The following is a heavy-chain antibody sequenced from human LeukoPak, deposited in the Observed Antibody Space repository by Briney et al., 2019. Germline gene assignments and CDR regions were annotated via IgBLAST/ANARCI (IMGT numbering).Heavy chain of an antibody. J-gene: IGHJ4*02. CDR1: GFTFSDYT. D-gene: IGHD3-9*01. V-gene: IGHV3-48*04. Sequence: GGSLRLSCAASGFTFSDYTMNWVRQAPGKGLEWVSFIGQSGTTIYYADSVKGRFTCSRDNAKNSLHLQMNSLRAEDTAVYYCATNHPNGGGGRYFDWSPIDWGQGTLVTVSS. CDR3: ATNHPNGGGGRYFDWSPID. CDR2: IGQSGTTI.